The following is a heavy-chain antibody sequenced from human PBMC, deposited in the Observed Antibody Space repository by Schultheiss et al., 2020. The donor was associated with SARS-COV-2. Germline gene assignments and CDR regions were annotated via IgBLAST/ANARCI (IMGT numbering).Heavy chain of an antibody. Sequence: GGSLRLSCAASGFTFDSYSMHWVRQAPGKGLQWVASISNQGNNRFYADSVKGRFTISRDNSKNTLYLQMNSLRAEDTAVYYCAKELTTDAFDIWGQGTMVTVSS. CDR1: GFTFDSYS. J-gene: IGHJ3*02. CDR2: ISNQGNNR. D-gene: IGHD1-1*01. CDR3: AKELTTDAFDI. V-gene: IGHV3-30*04.